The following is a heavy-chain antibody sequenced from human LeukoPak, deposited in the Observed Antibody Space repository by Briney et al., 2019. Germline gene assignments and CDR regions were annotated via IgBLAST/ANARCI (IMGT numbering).Heavy chain of an antibody. V-gene: IGHV4-59*08. CDR3: ARLAVTMVRGVIVDY. D-gene: IGHD3-10*01. J-gene: IGHJ4*02. CDR1: GGSISNYY. CDR2: IYYSGST. Sequence: PSETLSLTCTVSGGSISNYYWSWIRQPPGKGLEWIGYIYYSGSTNYNPSLKSRVTISVDTSKNQFSLKLSSVTAADTAVYYCARLAVTMVRGVIVDYWGQGTLVTVSS.